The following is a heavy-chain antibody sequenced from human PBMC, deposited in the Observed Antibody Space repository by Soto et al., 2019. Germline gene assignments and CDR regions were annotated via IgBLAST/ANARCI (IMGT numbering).Heavy chain of an antibody. CDR3: ARRAPKYSSSWYDYYYMDV. CDR2: IYYSGST. V-gene: IGHV4-59*08. Sequence: SETLSLTCTVSGGSISSYYWSWIRQPPGKGLEWIGYIYYSGSTNYNPSLKSRVTISVDKSKNQFSLKLSSVTAADTAVYYCARRAPKYSSSWYDYYYMDVWGKGTTVTVSS. J-gene: IGHJ6*03. D-gene: IGHD6-13*01. CDR1: GGSISSYY.